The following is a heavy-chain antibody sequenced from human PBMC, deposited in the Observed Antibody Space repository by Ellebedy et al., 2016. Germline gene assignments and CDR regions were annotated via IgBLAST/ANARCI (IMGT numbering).Heavy chain of an antibody. D-gene: IGHD5-12*01. V-gene: IGHV3-7*03. CDR1: GFSLSDYW. Sequence: GGSLRLSCVASGFSLSDYWMSWVRQTPGKGLEWVANINQDASDKNYADSVKGRFPISRDNAKNSLYLQTNSLRAEDPAVYNCARDAYSAYDYWGQGTLVTVSS. J-gene: IGHJ4*02. CDR2: INQDASDK. CDR3: ARDAYSAYDY.